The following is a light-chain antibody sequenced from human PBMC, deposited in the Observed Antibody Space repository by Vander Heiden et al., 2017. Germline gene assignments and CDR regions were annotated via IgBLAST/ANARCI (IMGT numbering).Light chain of an antibody. Sequence: SALPHPPSASGSPGQSVTISCTGTSSDVGAYNHVSWYQQHPGKAPTLIIYDVTKRPSGVPDRFSGSKSGNTAFLTASGLQAEDEADYYCASHAGSSAVFGGGTTVTVL. CDR1: SSDVGAYNH. V-gene: IGLV2-8*01. CDR2: DVT. J-gene: IGLJ3*02. CDR3: ASHAGSSAV.